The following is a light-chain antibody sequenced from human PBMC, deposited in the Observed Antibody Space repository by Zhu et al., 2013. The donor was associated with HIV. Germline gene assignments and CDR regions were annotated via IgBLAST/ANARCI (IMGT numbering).Light chain of an antibody. CDR2: EVK. CDR3: SSYTSSSTLV. J-gene: IGLJ2*01. V-gene: IGLV2-14*02. Sequence: QSALTQPASVSGSPGQSITMSCTGTTSDVGSYDLVSWYQQHPGKAPKLLIYEVKERPSGISNRFSGSKSGNTASLTISGLQAEDEADYYCSSYTSSSTLVFGGGTKLTVL. CDR1: TSDVGSYDL.